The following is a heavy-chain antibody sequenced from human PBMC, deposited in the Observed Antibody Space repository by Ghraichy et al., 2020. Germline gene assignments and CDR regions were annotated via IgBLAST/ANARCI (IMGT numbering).Heavy chain of an antibody. J-gene: IGHJ6*02. CDR2: ITGSGRTI. CDR3: ARGSPVVRFYYYYAMDV. CDR1: GFTLSNYG. V-gene: IGHV3-48*02. Sequence: GGSLRLSCVGSGFTLSNYGMNWVRQSPGKGLEWVSYITGSGRTIAYADSVKGRFTISRDNAQNSLSLQMNSLRDEDTAVYYCARGSPVVRFYYYYAMDVWGQGTTVTVSS.